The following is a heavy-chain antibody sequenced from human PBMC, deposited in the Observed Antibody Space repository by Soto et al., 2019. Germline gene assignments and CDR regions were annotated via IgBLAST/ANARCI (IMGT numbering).Heavy chain of an antibody. D-gene: IGHD2-21*01. Sequence: PSETLSLTCSVSGGSVSYNSYYWGWIRQPPGKGLVWVGGIFYTGTTYYNPSLKDRLSISVDTSKNSFSLNLTSVTAADTAVYFCARLVVVAPVANVWGQGALVTVSS. J-gene: IGHJ4*02. CDR2: IFYTGTT. CDR3: ARLVVVAPVANV. V-gene: IGHV4-39*01. CDR1: GGSVSYNSYY.